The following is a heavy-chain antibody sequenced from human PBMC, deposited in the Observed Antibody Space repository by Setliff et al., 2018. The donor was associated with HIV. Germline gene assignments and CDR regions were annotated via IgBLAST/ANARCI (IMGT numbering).Heavy chain of an antibody. V-gene: IGHV3-33*08. CDR1: GFTFSSYG. CDR2: IWYDGSNK. Sequence: PGGSLRLSCAASGFTFSSYGMHWVRQAPGKGLEWVAVIWYDGSNKYYADSVKGRFTISRDNSKNTLYLQMNSLRAEDTAVYYCARAQCSGGSCYIYYYYYYMDVWGKGTTVTVSS. J-gene: IGHJ6*03. D-gene: IGHD2-15*01. CDR3: ARAQCSGGSCYIYYYYYYMDV.